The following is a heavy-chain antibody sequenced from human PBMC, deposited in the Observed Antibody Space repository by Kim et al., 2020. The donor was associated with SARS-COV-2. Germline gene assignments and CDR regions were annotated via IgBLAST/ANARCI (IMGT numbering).Heavy chain of an antibody. J-gene: IGHJ3*02. CDR3: WSSGRAFDI. D-gene: IGHD2-15*01. Sequence: GIANYAQKFTGRVTITADKSTSTAYMELSSLRSEDTAVYYCWSSGRAFDIWGQGTMVTVSS. V-gene: IGHV1-69*02. CDR2: GIA.